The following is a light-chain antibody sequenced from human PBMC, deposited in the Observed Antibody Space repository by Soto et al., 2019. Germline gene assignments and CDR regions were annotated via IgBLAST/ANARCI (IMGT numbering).Light chain of an antibody. CDR3: LQDYNYPRT. J-gene: IGKJ1*01. CDR2: GSF. V-gene: IGKV1-6*01. CDR1: QGITTE. Sequence: AIQMTQSPSSLSASVGDRVTITCRASQGITTELGWYQQRPGKAPKLLVYGSFTLQSGVPSRVSGSGSGTDFTLTISILQPEDFATYYCLQDYNYPRTFCQGTRVEVK.